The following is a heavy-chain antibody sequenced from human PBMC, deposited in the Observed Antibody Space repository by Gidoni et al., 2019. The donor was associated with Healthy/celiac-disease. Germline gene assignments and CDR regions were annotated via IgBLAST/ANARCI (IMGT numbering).Heavy chain of an antibody. CDR1: AYPYTGYY. Sequence: QVQLVQSGAEVKKPGASVMISCKASAYPYTGYYLPRVRQAPGQGLEWMGWITPNSGGTTCAQTVKGRVTMTRDTSISTASMELSRLRSDDTAVYYCARDVRGAAAGTFYYYYYGMDVWGQGTTVTVSS. CDR2: ITPNSGGT. CDR3: ARDVRGAAAGTFYYYYYGMDV. J-gene: IGHJ6*02. V-gene: IGHV1-2*02. D-gene: IGHD6-13*01.